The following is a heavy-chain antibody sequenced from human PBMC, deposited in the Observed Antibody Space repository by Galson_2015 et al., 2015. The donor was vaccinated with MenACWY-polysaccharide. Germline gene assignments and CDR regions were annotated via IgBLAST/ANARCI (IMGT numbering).Heavy chain of an antibody. Sequence: SLRLSCAASGFTFSGYAMTWLRQAPGKGLDWVSSISGGGATTNYADSVKGRFTISRDNSKNTLYLQMNSLRAEDTSIYYCAKSNSGYSNTRHWDYWGQGTLATVSS. CDR3: AKSNSGYSNTRHWDY. V-gene: IGHV3-23*01. J-gene: IGHJ4*02. D-gene: IGHD6-13*01. CDR1: GFTFSGYA. CDR2: ISGGGATT.